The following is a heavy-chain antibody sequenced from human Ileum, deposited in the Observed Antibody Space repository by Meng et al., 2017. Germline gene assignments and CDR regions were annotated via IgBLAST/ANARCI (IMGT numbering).Heavy chain of an antibody. Sequence: SLKISCAASGFSFSDSAMHWVRQAPGKGLEWVSGIDWNSRAIGYADSVKGRFTVSRDNAKNSLYLEVSTLRVEDTALYYCTRQIEGAFDIWGQGTMVTVSS. CDR2: IDWNSRAI. D-gene: IGHD3-22*01. CDR1: GFSFSDSA. J-gene: IGHJ3*02. CDR3: TRQIEGAFDI. V-gene: IGHV3-9*01.